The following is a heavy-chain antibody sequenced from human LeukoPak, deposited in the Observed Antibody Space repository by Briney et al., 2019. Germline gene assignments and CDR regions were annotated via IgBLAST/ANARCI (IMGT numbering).Heavy chain of an antibody. D-gene: IGHD3-10*01. CDR1: GYTFTDYY. CDR3: ARGSITMVRGVPDY. J-gene: IGHJ4*02. Sequence: GASVKVTCKPSGYTFTDYYMHWVRQAPAQGLEWMGWINPNSGDTSYAQKFQGRVTMTRDTSISTAYMELSRLTSDDAAVYYCARGSITMVRGVPDYWGQGTLVTVSS. V-gene: IGHV1-2*02. CDR2: INPNSGDT.